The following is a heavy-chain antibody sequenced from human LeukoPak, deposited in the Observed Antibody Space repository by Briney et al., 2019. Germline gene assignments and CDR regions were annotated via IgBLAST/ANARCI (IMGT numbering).Heavy chain of an antibody. CDR1: GFTFSSYS. Sequence: PGGSLRLSCAASGFTFSSYSMTWVRQAPGKGLEWVSYISSSSSTIYYADSVKGRFTISRDNAKNSLYLQMNSLRDEDTAVYYATINWNYSHYYYGMDVWGQGTTVTVS. CDR2: ISSSSSTI. V-gene: IGHV3-48*02. CDR3: TINWNYSHYYYGMDV. J-gene: IGHJ6*02. D-gene: IGHD1-7*01.